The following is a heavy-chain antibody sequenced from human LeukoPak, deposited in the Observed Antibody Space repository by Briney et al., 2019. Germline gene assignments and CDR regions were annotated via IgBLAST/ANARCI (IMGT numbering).Heavy chain of an antibody. CDR1: GFTFSSYA. D-gene: IGHD1-26*01. J-gene: IGHJ4*02. CDR2: ISGSGGST. Sequence: PGGSLRLSCAASGFTFSSYAMSWVRQAPGKGLEWVSAISGSGGSTYYADSVKGRFTISRDNSKNTLYLQMNSLRAEDTAVYYCAKDDFAGTVGATRTFDYWGQGALVTVSS. CDR3: AKDDFAGTVGATRTFDY. V-gene: IGHV3-23*01.